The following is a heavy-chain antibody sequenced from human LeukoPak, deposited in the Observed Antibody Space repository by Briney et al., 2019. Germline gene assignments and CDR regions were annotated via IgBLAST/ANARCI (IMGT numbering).Heavy chain of an antibody. V-gene: IGHV3-20*04. D-gene: IGHD2-2*01. Sequence: PGGSLRLSCAASGFTFDDYGMSWVRQAPGKGLEWVSGINWNGGRTGYADSVKGRFTISRDNAKNTLYLQMTSLRAEDTAVYYCASSTQISKYADYWGQGALVTVSS. CDR3: ASSTQISKYADY. J-gene: IGHJ4*02. CDR2: INWNGGRT. CDR1: GFTFDDYG.